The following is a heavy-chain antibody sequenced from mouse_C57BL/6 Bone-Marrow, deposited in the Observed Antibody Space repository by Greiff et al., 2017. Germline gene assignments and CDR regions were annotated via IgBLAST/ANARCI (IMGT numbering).Heavy chain of an antibody. D-gene: IGHD3-2*02. V-gene: IGHV1-81*01. Sequence: QVTLKVSGAELVRPGASVKLSCKASGYTFTSYGISWVKQRTGQGLEWIGEIYPRSGNTYYNEKFKGKATLTADKSSSTASMELRSLTSEDSAVLLCARQAWFADWGQGTLVTVSA. CDR2: IYPRSGNT. J-gene: IGHJ3*01. CDR1: GYTFTSYG. CDR3: ARQAWFAD.